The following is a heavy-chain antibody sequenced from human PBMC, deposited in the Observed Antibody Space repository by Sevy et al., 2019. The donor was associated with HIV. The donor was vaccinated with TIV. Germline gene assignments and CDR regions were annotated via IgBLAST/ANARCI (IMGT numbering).Heavy chain of an antibody. CDR3: ARYGSGSYSWFDP. D-gene: IGHD3-10*01. V-gene: IGHV3-48*01. CDR1: GFTFSTNS. CDR2: INSRSSTI. J-gene: IGHJ5*02. Sequence: GGSLRLSCVASGFTFSTNSMNWVRQAPGKGLEWVSYINSRSSTIHYADPVKGRFTIFRDNAQNSLYLQMNSLRAEDTAVYYCARYGSGSYSWFDPWGQGTLVTVSS.